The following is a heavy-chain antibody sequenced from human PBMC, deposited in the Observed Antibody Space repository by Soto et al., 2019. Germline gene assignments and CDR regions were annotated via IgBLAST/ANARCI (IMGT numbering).Heavy chain of an antibody. CDR2: ISYDGSNK. CDR1: GFTFSSYG. CDR3: AKGAMFRGVFDWFDP. Sequence: GGSLRLSCAASGFTFSSYGMHWVRQAPGKGLEWVAVISYDGSNKYYADSVKGRFTISRDNSKNTLYLQMNSLRAEDTAVYYCAKGAMFRGVFDWFDPWGQGTLVTVSS. V-gene: IGHV3-30*18. J-gene: IGHJ5*02. D-gene: IGHD3-10*01.